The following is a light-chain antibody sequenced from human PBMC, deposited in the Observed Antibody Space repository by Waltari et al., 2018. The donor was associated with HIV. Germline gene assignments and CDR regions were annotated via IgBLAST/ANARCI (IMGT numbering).Light chain of an antibody. V-gene: IGLV2-14*01. CDR3: CSYTVKSTYV. J-gene: IGLJ1*01. CDR1: INDIGGYNY. Sequence: QSALTQPASVSGSPGKSITTSCTGTINDIGGYNYVSWYQFRPGKVPKLMIYEVTHRPSGVSSRFSGSMSGNRASLTISGLLAEDEAIYYCCSYTVKSTYVFGPGTKVTVL. CDR2: EVT.